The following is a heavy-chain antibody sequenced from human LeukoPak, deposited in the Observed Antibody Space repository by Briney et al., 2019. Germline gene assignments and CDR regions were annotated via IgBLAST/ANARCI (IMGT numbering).Heavy chain of an antibody. Sequence: GGSLRLSCAASGLTLSSLDMHWVRQAPGKGLEWVAVIWYDGSNKYHADSVKGRFTISRDNSKNTVYLQMNSLRAEDTAVYYCARNTPNSFNGMDVWGKGTTVTVSS. CDR1: GLTLSSLD. CDR2: IWYDGSNK. J-gene: IGHJ6*04. V-gene: IGHV3-33*01. CDR3: ARNTPNSFNGMDV. D-gene: IGHD2-2*02.